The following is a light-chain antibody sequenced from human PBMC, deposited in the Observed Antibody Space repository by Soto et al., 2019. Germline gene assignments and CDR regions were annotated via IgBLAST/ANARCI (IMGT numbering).Light chain of an antibody. Sequence: EIVLTQSPDTLSLSQGERATLSCRASQSVSSNYVAWYQQKPGQAPRLLTHGSSSRATGVPDRFSGRGSGTTFTLVISRLEPEDFAVYYCQQYGTSPFTFGQGTKVDIK. V-gene: IGKV3-20*01. J-gene: IGKJ2*01. CDR3: QQYGTSPFT. CDR2: GSS. CDR1: QSVSSNY.